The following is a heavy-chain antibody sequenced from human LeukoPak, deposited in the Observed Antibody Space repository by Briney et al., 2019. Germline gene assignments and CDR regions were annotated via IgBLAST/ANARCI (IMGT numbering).Heavy chain of an antibody. CDR1: GFTFSSYE. D-gene: IGHD6-13*01. CDR2: ISSSSSYI. V-gene: IGHV3-21*01. J-gene: IGHJ4*02. Sequence: GGSLRLSCAASGFTFSSYEMNWVRQAPGKGLEWVSSISSSSSYIYYADSVKGRFTISRDNAKNSLYLQMNSLRAEDTAVYYCARDADSSSWNNFDYWGQGTLVTVSS. CDR3: ARDADSSSWNNFDY.